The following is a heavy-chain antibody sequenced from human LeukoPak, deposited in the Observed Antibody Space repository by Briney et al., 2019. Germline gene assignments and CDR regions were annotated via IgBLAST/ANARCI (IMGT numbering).Heavy chain of an antibody. Sequence: ASVKVSCKASGYTFTEYYIHWVRQAPGQGLEWMGWINPNGGGTNYAQKFQGRVTMTRDTSISTAYMEMSRLRSDDTALYYCAGGITGGDYWGQGTLVTVSS. V-gene: IGHV1-2*02. D-gene: IGHD1-14*01. CDR2: INPNGGGT. CDR3: AGGITGGDY. CDR1: GYTFTEYY. J-gene: IGHJ4*02.